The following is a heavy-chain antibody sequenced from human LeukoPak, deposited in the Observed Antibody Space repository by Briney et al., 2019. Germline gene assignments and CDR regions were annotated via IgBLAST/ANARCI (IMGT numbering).Heavy chain of an antibody. D-gene: IGHD6-13*01. Sequence: GGSLRLSCAASGFTFSRYAMTWVRQAPGKGLEWVSRITASGTSTYYADSVKGRFTISRDNSKNTLYLQMNSLRAEDTAVYYCARVLSIAAAVRPTYYYYGMDVWGQGTTVTVSS. CDR2: ITASGTST. CDR1: GFTFSRYA. CDR3: ARVLSIAAAVRPTYYYYGMDV. V-gene: IGHV3-23*01. J-gene: IGHJ6*02.